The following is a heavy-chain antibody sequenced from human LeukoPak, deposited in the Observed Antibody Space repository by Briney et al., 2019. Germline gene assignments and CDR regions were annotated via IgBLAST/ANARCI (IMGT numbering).Heavy chain of an antibody. Sequence: ASVKVSCKASGYTFTSYDINWVRQATGQGLEWMGWMNPNSGNTGYAQKFQGRVTMTRNTSISTAYMELSSLRAEDTAVYYCAKDGGYYYDSSGYSLFDYWGQGTLVTVSS. D-gene: IGHD3-22*01. J-gene: IGHJ4*02. V-gene: IGHV1-8*01. CDR2: MNPNSGNT. CDR3: AKDGGYYYDSSGYSLFDY. CDR1: GYTFTSYD.